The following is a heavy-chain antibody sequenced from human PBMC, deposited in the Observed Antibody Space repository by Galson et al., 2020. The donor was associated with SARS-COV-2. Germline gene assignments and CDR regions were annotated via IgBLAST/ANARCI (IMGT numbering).Heavy chain of an antibody. CDR3: ARASRTIFGVVKHFDY. J-gene: IGHJ4*02. D-gene: IGHD3-3*01. CDR1: GGPISSGGYY. Sequence: ETSETLSLTCTVSGGPISSGGYYWRWIRQHPGKGLEWIGYLYYSGSTYYNPPLKSRVTISVDTSKNQFSLKLCSVTAADTAVYYCARASRTIFGVVKHFDYWGQGTLVTVSP. CDR2: LYYSGST. V-gene: IGHV4-31*03.